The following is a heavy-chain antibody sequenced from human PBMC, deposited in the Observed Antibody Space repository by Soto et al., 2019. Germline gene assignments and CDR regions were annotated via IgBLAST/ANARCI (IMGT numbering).Heavy chain of an antibody. CDR3: ARDRRDGYNFYYYGMDV. CDR2: IYYSGST. V-gene: IGHV4-59*01. CDR1: GGSISSYY. Sequence: SETLSLTCTFSGGSISSYYWSWIRQPPGKGLEWIGYIYYSGSTNYNPSLKSRVTISVDTSKNQFSLKLSSVTAADTAVYYCARDRRDGYNFYYYGMDVWGQGTTVTVSS. D-gene: IGHD5-12*01. J-gene: IGHJ6*02.